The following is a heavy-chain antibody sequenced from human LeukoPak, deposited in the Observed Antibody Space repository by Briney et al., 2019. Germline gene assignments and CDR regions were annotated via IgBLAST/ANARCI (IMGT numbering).Heavy chain of an antibody. V-gene: IGHV4-38-2*01. CDR2: IYHSGSI. J-gene: IGHJ4*02. CDR1: GYSISSGYY. D-gene: IGHD1-26*01. CDR3: ARPQPGGSGSYYFDY. Sequence: SETLSLTCAVSGYSISSGYYWGWIRQPPGKGLEWIGSIYHSGSIYYNPSLKSRVTISVDTSKNQFSLKLSSVTAADTAVYYCARPQPGGSGSYYFDYWGQGTLVTVSS.